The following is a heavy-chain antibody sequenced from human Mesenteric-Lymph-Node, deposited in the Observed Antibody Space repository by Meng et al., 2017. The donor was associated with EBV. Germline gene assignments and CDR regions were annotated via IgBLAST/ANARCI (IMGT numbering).Heavy chain of an antibody. V-gene: IGHV3-23*01. CDR2: ISSTGGGT. Sequence: EVQLLESGGDLVHPGGSLRLSCAASGFTFSRHPMIWVRQAPGKGLQWVSSISSTGGGTYYADSVKGRFTVSRDNSRNTLFLQLNSLRVDDTAVYYCAKVFDLWGQGTLVTVSS. J-gene: IGHJ5*02. CDR1: GFTFSRHP. CDR3: AKVFDL.